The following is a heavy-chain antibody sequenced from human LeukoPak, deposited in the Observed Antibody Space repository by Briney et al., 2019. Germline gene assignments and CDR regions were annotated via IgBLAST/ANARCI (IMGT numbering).Heavy chain of an antibody. V-gene: IGHV3-48*03. CDR3: AREGSSGFLFDH. D-gene: IGHD3-22*01. CDR2: ISSGGGTI. Sequence: GGSLRLSCAASGFTFSSFEMIWVRQAPGQGLEWVSYISSGGGTIYYADSVKGRFTLSRDNAKNSLYLQMSSLRAEDTAVYYCAREGSSGFLFDHWGQGTLVTVSS. J-gene: IGHJ4*02. CDR1: GFTFSSFE.